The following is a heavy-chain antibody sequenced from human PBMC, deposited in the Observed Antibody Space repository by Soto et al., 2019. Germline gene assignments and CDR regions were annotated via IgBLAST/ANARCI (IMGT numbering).Heavy chain of an antibody. CDR1: GLTFSSYE. CDR3: ARDSPLSYGDYRSPYYYYGMDV. J-gene: IGHJ6*02. V-gene: IGHV3-48*03. Sequence: PGGSLRLSCAASGLTFSSYEMNWVRQAPGKGLEWVSYISSSGSTIYYADSVKGRFTISRDNAKNSLYLQMNSLRAEDTAVYYCARDSPLSYGDYRSPYYYYGMDVWGQGTTVTVSS. CDR2: ISSSGSTI. D-gene: IGHD4-17*01.